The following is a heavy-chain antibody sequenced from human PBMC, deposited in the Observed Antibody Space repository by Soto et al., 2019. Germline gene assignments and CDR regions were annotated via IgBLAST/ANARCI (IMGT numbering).Heavy chain of an antibody. V-gene: IGHV3-7*01. CDR3: TRDSYDGCGYYYVFFYY. J-gene: IGHJ4*02. D-gene: IGHD3-22*01. CDR1: GFTFSSHW. Sequence: GGSLRLSCAASGFTFSSHWMSWVRQAPGKGLEWVANIKVDGSEKYYVDSVRGRFSISRDNAKGSLYLQMNSLRAEDTAVYYCTRDSYDGCGYYYVFFYYWGQGTLVTVSS. CDR2: IKVDGSEK.